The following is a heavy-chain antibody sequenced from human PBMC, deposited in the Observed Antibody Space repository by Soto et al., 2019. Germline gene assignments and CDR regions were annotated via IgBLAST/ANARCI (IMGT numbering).Heavy chain of an antibody. Sequence: QVTLKESGPVLVKPTETLTLTCTVSGFSLSNARMGVSWIRQPPGKALEWLAHIFSNDEKSYSTSLKSRLNTSKDTSKSQVVLTMTNMGPVDTATYYCARITVTTSYHYSGMDVWGQGTTVTVSS. CDR1: GFSLSNARMG. D-gene: IGHD4-17*01. CDR3: ARITVTTSYHYSGMDV. J-gene: IGHJ6*02. V-gene: IGHV2-26*01. CDR2: IFSNDEK.